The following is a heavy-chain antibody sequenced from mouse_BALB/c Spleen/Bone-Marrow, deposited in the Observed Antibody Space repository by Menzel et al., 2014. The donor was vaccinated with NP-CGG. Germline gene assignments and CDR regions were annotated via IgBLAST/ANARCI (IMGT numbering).Heavy chain of an antibody. D-gene: IGHD2-1*01. CDR3: TRVYGNYDAMDY. CDR1: GYTFTTYT. CDR2: INPSSGYT. J-gene: IGHJ4*01. V-gene: IGHV1-4*01. Sequence: QVQLKESGAELARPGASVKMSCRVSGYTFTTYTMHWVKQRPGQGLEWIGYINPSSGYTYYNQKFKDKATLTADKSSSAAYQQRSSLTSEDSAVYYCTRVYGNYDAMDYWGQGTSVTGSS.